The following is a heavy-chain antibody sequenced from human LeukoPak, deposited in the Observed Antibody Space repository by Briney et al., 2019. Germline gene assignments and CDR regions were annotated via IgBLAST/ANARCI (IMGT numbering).Heavy chain of an antibody. J-gene: IGHJ4*02. CDR2: ISDSGDYT. CDR3: AKDRDKGNYYFDY. Sequence: GGSLTLSCAGSGFTFSSYAMSWVRQAPGQGLEWVSVISDSGDYTSYADSVRGRFTISRDNSRNTLYLQMNSLRAEDTAVYYCAKDRDKGNYYFDYWGQGTLVTVSS. CDR1: GFTFSSYA. D-gene: IGHD1-7*01. V-gene: IGHV3-23*01.